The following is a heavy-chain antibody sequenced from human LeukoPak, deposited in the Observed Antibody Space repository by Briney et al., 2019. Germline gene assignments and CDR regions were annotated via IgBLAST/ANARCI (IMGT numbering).Heavy chain of an antibody. CDR3: AKDLLLDY. Sequence: GGSLRLSCAASGFTFSSYGMHWVRQAPGKGLEWVAVISYDGSNKYYADSVKGRFTISRGNSKNTLYLQMNSLRAEDTAVYYCAKDLLLDYWGQGTLVTVSS. D-gene: IGHD1-26*01. CDR2: ISYDGSNK. V-gene: IGHV3-30*18. CDR1: GFTFSSYG. J-gene: IGHJ4*02.